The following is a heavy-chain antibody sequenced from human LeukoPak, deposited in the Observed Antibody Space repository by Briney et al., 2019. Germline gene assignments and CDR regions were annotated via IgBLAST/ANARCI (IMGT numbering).Heavy chain of an antibody. CDR1: GASLKNFA. V-gene: IGHV1-69*01. CDR3: ARRAEWFSWTRLDAFDI. Sequence: SVKVSCKASGASLKNFAISWVRQAPGQGPEWMGGFNHIYGTTNYAQKFQGRVTIAVDGSTKVAYLDLGSLTSDDTAVYFCARRAEWFSWTRLDAFDIWGQGTMVTVSS. CDR2: FNHIYGTT. D-gene: IGHD3-3*01. J-gene: IGHJ3*02.